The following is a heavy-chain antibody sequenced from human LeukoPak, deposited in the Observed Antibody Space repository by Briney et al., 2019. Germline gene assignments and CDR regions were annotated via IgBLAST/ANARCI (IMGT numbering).Heavy chain of an antibody. J-gene: IGHJ6*03. Sequence: KASETLSLTCTVSGYSISSGYYWGWIRQPPGKGLEWIGSIYYSGSTYYNPSLKSRVTISVDTSKNQFSLKLSSVTAADTAVYYCARETSQKGAHYMDVWGKGTTVTISS. V-gene: IGHV4-38-2*02. CDR1: GYSISSGYY. CDR2: IYYSGST. D-gene: IGHD3-16*01. CDR3: ARETSQKGAHYMDV.